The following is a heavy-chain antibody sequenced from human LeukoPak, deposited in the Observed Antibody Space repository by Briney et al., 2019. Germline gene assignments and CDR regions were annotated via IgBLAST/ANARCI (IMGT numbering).Heavy chain of an antibody. CDR3: ARHRYGRAVASDY. V-gene: IGHV4-61*02. J-gene: IGHJ4*02. CDR1: GGSISSGSYY. Sequence: PSETLSLTCTVSGGSISSGSYYWSWIRQPAGKGLEWIGRIYTSGSTNYNPSLKSRVTISVDTSKNQFSLKLSSVTAADTAVYYCARHRYGRAVASDYWGQGTLVTVSS. CDR2: IYTSGST. D-gene: IGHD6-19*01.